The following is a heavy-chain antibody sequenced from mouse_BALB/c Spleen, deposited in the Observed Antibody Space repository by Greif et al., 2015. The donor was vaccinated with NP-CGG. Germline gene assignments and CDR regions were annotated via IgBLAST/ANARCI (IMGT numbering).Heavy chain of an antibody. J-gene: IGHJ2*01. Sequence: VHVKQSGAELVRSGASVKLSCTASGFNIKDYYMHWVKQRPEQGLEWTGWIDPENGDTEYAPKFQGKATMTADTSSNTAYLQLSSLTSEDTGVYYCNPLWELDYWGQGTTLTVSS. CDR2: IDPENGDT. V-gene: IGHV14-4*02. D-gene: IGHD2-1*01. CDR3: NPLWELDY. CDR1: GFNIKDYY.